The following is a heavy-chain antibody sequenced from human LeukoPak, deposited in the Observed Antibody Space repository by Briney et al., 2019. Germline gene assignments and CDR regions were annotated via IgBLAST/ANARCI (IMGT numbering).Heavy chain of an antibody. CDR1: GYTFTSYG. V-gene: IGHV1-18*01. CDR2: ISAYNGNT. J-gene: IGHJ4*02. CDR3: ARGSGIAAAGTLLLDY. D-gene: IGHD6-13*01. Sequence: GASVKVSCKASGYTFTSYGISWVRQAPGQGLEWMGWISAYNGNTNYAQKLPGRVTMTTDTSTSTAYMELRSLRSDDTAVYYCARGSGIAAAGTLLLDYWGQGTLVTVSS.